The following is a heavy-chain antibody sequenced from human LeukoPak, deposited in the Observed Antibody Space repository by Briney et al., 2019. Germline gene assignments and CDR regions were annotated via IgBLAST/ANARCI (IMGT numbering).Heavy chain of an antibody. Sequence: GASVKVSCKASGFSFATSAVQWVRQARGQRLEWIGWIVVGSGNTNYAQKFRERVTITRDTSTSTAYLELSSLRSEDTAVYFCAADLPYSKYGPLDYWGQGTLVTVSS. CDR2: IVVGSGNT. D-gene: IGHD4-11*01. CDR1: GFSFATSA. V-gene: IGHV1-58*01. CDR3: AADLPYSKYGPLDY. J-gene: IGHJ4*02.